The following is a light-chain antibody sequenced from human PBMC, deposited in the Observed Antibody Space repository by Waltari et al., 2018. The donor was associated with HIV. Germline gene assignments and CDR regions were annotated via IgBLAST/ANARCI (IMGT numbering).Light chain of an antibody. J-gene: IGKJ3*01. V-gene: IGKV1-6*01. CDR1: QGIGND. Sequence: AIQMTQSPSSLSASVGDRVTITCRASQGIGNDLGWYQQKSGKAPKVLIYAASSLQSGVSSRFSGSRSGTDFTLTISSLQPEDSATYYCLQDGSFPLTFGPGT. CDR3: LQDGSFPLT. CDR2: AAS.